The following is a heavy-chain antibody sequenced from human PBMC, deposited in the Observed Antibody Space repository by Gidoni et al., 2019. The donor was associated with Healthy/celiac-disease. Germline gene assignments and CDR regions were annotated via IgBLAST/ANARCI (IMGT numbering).Heavy chain of an antibody. D-gene: IGHD6-13*01. J-gene: IGHJ6*02. V-gene: IGHV3-11*01. CDR3: ARAEGAAAWLRGDYYYGMDV. Sequence: QVQLVESGGGLVKPGWYLRLSCAAYGFTFSHYYISWIRQAPGKGLEWVSYISSSGSTIYYADSGKGRFTISRDNAKNSLYLQMNSLRAEDTAVYYCARAEGAAAWLRGDYYYGMDVWGQGTTVTVSS. CDR1: GFTFSHYY. CDR2: ISSSGSTI.